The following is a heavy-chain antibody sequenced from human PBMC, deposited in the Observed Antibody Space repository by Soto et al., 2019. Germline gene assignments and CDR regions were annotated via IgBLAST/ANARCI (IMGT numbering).Heavy chain of an antibody. Sequence: GGSLRLSCAASGFTFSSYAMSWVRQAPGKGLEWVSAISGSGGSTYYADSVKGRFTISRDNSKNKLYLQMNSLKAEDTAVYYCANDHDYGGNYDPFDIWGQGTMVTVSS. V-gene: IGHV3-23*01. CDR2: ISGSGGST. CDR3: ANDHDYGGNYDPFDI. CDR1: GFTFSSYA. D-gene: IGHD4-17*01. J-gene: IGHJ3*02.